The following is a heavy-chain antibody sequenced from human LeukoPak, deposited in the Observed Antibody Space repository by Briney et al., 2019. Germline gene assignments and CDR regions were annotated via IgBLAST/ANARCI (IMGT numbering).Heavy chain of an antibody. Sequence: GGSLRLSCAASGFTFSNYGMHWVRQAPGKGLEWVAFISYDGTNKHFVESVKGRFTVSRDTSKNTLYLQMNILRTEDTAMYFCVKDESVFGIAPGADYWGQGTLVTVSS. V-gene: IGHV3-30*18. CDR1: GFTFSNYG. D-gene: IGHD2-21*01. CDR2: ISYDGTNK. J-gene: IGHJ4*02. CDR3: VKDESVFGIAPGADY.